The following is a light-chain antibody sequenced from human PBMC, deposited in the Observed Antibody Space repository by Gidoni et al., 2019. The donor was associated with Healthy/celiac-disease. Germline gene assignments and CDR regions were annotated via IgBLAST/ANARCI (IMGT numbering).Light chain of an antibody. CDR1: QGISSA. CDR3: QQLNSYPPLT. Sequence: AMQLTASPSALSASVGDRVTITCRASQGISSALAGYHQKPGNAPKRLIYDASSLESGVPSRFIGSGSGTDFTLTISSLQPEDFAAYYCQQLNSYPPLTFGGGTKVEIK. CDR2: DAS. V-gene: IGKV1-13*02. J-gene: IGKJ4*01.